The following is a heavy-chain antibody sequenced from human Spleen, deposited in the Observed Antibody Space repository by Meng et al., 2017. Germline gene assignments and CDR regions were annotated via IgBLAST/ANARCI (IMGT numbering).Heavy chain of an antibody. V-gene: IGHV3-49*04. Sequence: GGSLRLSCTASGFTFGDYAMSWVRQAPGKGLEWVGFIRSKAYGGTTEYAASVKGRFTISRDDSKNIANLQMNSQKTEDTAVYSCAGGGGSYKPQRNWGQGTLVTVSS. CDR1: GFTFGDYA. J-gene: IGHJ4*02. CDR2: IRSKAYGGTT. D-gene: IGHD2-15*01. CDR3: AGGGGSYKPQRN.